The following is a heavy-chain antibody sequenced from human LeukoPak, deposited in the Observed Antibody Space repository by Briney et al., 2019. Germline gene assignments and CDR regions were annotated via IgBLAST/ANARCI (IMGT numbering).Heavy chain of an antibody. CDR2: IQSKADAGAT. J-gene: IGHJ5*02. CDR1: GFSFSDAW. V-gene: IGHV3-15*01. Sequence: GGSLRLSCAASGFSFSDAWMTWVRQAPGKGLEWVGRIQSKADAGATVYAAPVKGRFIISKDYSTNTLYLQMNSLKTEDTAVYFCPTDGWYDRFTWGQGTLVTVSS. CDR3: PTDGWYDRFT. D-gene: IGHD2-15*01.